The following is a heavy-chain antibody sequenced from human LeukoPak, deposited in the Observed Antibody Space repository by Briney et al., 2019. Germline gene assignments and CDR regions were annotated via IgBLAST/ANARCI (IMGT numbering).Heavy chain of an antibody. V-gene: IGHV1-69*01. D-gene: IGHD3-10*01. CDR2: IIPIFGTA. CDR1: GGTFSSYA. CDR3: ARGRTMVRGVND. J-gene: IGHJ4*02. Sequence: SVKVSCKASGGTFSSYAISWVRQAPGQGLEWMGGIIPIFGTANYAQKFQGRVTITADESTSTAYMELSSLRSEDTAVYYCARGRTMVRGVNDWGQGTLVTVSS.